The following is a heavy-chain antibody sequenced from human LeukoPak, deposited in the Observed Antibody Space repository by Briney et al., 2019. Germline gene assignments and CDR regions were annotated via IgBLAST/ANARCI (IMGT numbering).Heavy chain of an antibody. CDR3: ARTRITIFGVVRPDAFDI. J-gene: IGHJ3*02. D-gene: IGHD3-3*01. V-gene: IGHV4-59*08. CDR1: GGSISGYS. CDR2: IYYSGST. Sequence: PSETLSLTCTVSGGSISGYSWSWIRQPPGKGPEWIGYIYYSGSTNYTPSLKSRVTISVDTSKTQFSLNLSSVTAADTAAYYCARTRITIFGVVRPDAFDIWGQGTMVTVSS.